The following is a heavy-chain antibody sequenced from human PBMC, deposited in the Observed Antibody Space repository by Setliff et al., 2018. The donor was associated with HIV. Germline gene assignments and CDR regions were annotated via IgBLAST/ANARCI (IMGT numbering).Heavy chain of an antibody. V-gene: IGHV4-39*07. CDR3: ARSYCGGGLCFRGLDL. D-gene: IGHD2-21*01. CDR2: IYYSGSI. CDR1: GGSISSSSYY. Sequence: SETLSLTCTVSGGSISSSSYYWGWIRQSPGKGLEWIGSIYYSGSIYYNPSLKSRVTISVDTSKNQFSLKLTSVTAADTAVYYCARSYCGGGLCFRGLDLWGQGTLVTVSS. J-gene: IGHJ5*02.